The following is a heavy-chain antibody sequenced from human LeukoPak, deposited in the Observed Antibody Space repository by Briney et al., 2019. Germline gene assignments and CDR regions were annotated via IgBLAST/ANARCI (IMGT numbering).Heavy chain of an antibody. CDR1: GCTFSDYY. D-gene: IGHD3-22*01. CDR2: ISSSGNTI. Sequence: GGSLRLSCAASGCTFSDYYMSWIRRAPGKGLEWVSYISSSGNTIYYVDSVKGRFTISRDNAKKSLYLQMNSLRAEDTAVYYCARDRDYYYDSSGYYLGYWGQGTLVTVSS. CDR3: ARDRDYYYDSSGYYLGY. V-gene: IGHV3-11*01. J-gene: IGHJ4*02.